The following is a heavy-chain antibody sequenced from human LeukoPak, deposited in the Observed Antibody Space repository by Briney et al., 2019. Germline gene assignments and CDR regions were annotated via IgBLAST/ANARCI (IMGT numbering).Heavy chain of an antibody. CDR3: ARDISGRNRRRYGMDV. CDR1: GFTFSSYG. Sequence: GGSLRLSCAASGFTFSSYGMHWVRQAPGKGLEWVAVISYDGSNKYYADSVKGRFTISRDNSKNTLYLQMNSLRAEDTAVYYCARDISGRNRRRYGMDVWGQGTTVTVSS. V-gene: IGHV3-30*03. D-gene: IGHD2-15*01. CDR2: ISYDGSNK. J-gene: IGHJ6*02.